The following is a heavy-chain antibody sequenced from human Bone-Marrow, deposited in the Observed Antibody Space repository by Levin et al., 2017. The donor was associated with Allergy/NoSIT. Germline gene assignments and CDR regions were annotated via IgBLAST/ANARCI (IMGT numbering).Heavy chain of an antibody. V-gene: IGHV1-18*01. D-gene: IGHD3-22*01. CDR1: GYTFDIYG. CDR2: ISGYNGNT. Sequence: ASVKVSCKASGYTFDIYGLSWVRQAPGQGLEWMGWISGYNGNTDYAQKFQDRLSLTTDISTTTVYMELRRLRTDDTANYYCARVDYADRGGYYDYWGQGTLVTVSA. J-gene: IGHJ4*02. CDR3: ARVDYADRGGYYDY.